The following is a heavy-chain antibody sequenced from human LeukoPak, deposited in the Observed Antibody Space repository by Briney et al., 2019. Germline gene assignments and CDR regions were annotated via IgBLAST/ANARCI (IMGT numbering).Heavy chain of an antibody. J-gene: IGHJ4*02. Sequence: GGSLRLSCGASGFSFSDYAMHWARQAPAKGLEWVAAISYDGNNKHYADSVKGRFTISRDNSKNTLYLQMNSLRAEDTAVYYCARDKQWLYCFDQWGQGTPVTVSS. V-gene: IGHV3-30-3*01. D-gene: IGHD6-19*01. CDR1: GFSFSDYA. CDR3: ARDKQWLYCFDQ. CDR2: ISYDGNNK.